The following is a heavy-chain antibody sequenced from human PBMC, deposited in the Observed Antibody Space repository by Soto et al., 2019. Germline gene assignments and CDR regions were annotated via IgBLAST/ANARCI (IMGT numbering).Heavy chain of an antibody. CDR3: ATGVIWIGYFTVDS. J-gene: IGHJ4*02. CDR2: FIPVYRTL. V-gene: IGHV1-69*01. CDR1: GGSFGNSA. D-gene: IGHD3-3*01. Sequence: QVLLVQSGAEVKKPGSSVKISCKASGGSFGNSAINWVRQTPGQGLEWLGGFIPVYRTLNYSQKFQGRVTITAEESTGTASRTLSSLASNDTAVYYCATGVIWIGYFTVDSWGQGTRVTVSS.